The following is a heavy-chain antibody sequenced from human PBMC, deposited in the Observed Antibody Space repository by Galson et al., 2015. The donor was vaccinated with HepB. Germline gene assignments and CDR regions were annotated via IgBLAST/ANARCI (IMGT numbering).Heavy chain of an antibody. CDR2: ISSSSSYI. D-gene: IGHD3-10*01. Sequence: SLRLSCAASGFTFSSYSMNWVRQAPGKGLEWVSSISSSSSYIYYADSVKGRFTISRDNAKNSLYLQMNSLRAEDTAVYYCAREGVQGVITNPRGYYFDYWGQGTLVTVSS. V-gene: IGHV3-21*01. CDR1: GFTFSSYS. J-gene: IGHJ4*02. CDR3: AREGVQGVITNPRGYYFDY.